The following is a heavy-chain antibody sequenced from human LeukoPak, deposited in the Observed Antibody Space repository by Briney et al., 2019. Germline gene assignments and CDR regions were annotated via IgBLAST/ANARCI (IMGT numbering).Heavy chain of an antibody. CDR2: IYYSGST. CDR3: ARTHGGSGWSYFDY. CDR1: GGSITSCY. Sequence: SETPSLTCIVPGGSITSCYWCSIRQPPGKGLEWVGYIYYSGSTNDNPSLKSRVTISVDTSKNQFSLELSSVTAADTAVYYCARTHGGSGWSYFDYWGKGTLVTVST. J-gene: IGHJ4*02. D-gene: IGHD6-19*01. V-gene: IGHV4-59*08.